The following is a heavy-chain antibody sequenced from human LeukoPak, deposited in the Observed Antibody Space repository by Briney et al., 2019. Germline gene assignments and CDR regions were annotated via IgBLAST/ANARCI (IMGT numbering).Heavy chain of an antibody. J-gene: IGHJ5*02. D-gene: IGHD2-21*02. CDR3: ARSNIVVVTAAVVNWFDP. Sequence: ASVKVSCKASGYTFTGYYIHWVRQAPGQGLEWMGWISAYNGNTNYAQKLQGRVTMTTDTSTSTAYMELRSLRSDDTAVYYCARSNIVVVTAAVVNWFDPWGQGTLVTVSS. V-gene: IGHV1-18*04. CDR1: GYTFTGYY. CDR2: ISAYNGNT.